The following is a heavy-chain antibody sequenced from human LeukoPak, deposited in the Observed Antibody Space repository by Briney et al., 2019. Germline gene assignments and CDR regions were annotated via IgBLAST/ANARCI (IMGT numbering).Heavy chain of an antibody. Sequence: GGSLRLSCAVSGLTFSNAWMNWVRQAPGKGLEWVGRVLSRAGGGTIDYAAPVKGRFTISRDDSKNALFLQMNSLRTEDTAVYYCVTGGGYNGLDYWGQGALVTVSS. J-gene: IGHJ4*02. V-gene: IGHV3-15*07. CDR2: VLSRAGGGTI. CDR3: VTGGGYNGLDY. CDR1: GLTFSNAW. D-gene: IGHD5-12*01.